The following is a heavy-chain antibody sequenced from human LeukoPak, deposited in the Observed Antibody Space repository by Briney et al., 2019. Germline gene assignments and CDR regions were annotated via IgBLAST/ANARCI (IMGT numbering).Heavy chain of an antibody. CDR1: GGSFSGYY. CDR2: INHSGST. Sequence: TSETLSLTCAVYGGSFSGYYWSWIRRPPGKGLEWIGEINHSGSTNYNPSLKSRVTISVDTSKNQFSLKLSSVTAADTAVYYCARGRPLLMDVWGKGTTVTVSS. J-gene: IGHJ6*03. V-gene: IGHV4-34*01. CDR3: ARGRPLLMDV.